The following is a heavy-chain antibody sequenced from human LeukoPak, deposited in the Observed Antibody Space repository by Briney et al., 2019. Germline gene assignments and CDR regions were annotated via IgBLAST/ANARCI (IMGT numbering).Heavy chain of an antibody. V-gene: IGHV1-18*04. D-gene: IGHD6-13*01. J-gene: IGHJ4*02. Sequence: ASVKVSSKASGYTFTSYGISWVRQAPGQGLEWMGWISAYNGNTNYAQKLQGRVTMTTDTSTSTAYMELRSLRSDDTAVYYCARAPRVAAAGLLDYWGQGTLVTVSS. CDR3: ARAPRVAAAGLLDY. CDR2: ISAYNGNT. CDR1: GYTFTSYG.